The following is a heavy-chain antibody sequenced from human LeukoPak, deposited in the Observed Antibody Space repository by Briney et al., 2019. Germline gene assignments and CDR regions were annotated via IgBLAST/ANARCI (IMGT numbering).Heavy chain of an antibody. CDR2: IHRDDKT. Sequence: GGSLRLSCAASGFIVSSCYMYWVRQAPGKGLEWVSFIHRDDKTYYADSVKGRFTISRDNSKNTLYLQMDSLRAEDTAVYYCARVKGYGVFDYWGQGTLVTVSS. V-gene: IGHV3-53*01. CDR3: ARVKGYGVFDY. CDR1: GFIVSSCY. D-gene: IGHD5-12*01. J-gene: IGHJ4*02.